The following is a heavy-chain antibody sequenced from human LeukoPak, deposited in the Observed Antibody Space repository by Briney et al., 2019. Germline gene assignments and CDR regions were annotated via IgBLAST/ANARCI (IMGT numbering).Heavy chain of an antibody. V-gene: IGHV3-23*01. D-gene: IGHD2-8*02. Sequence: TGGSLRLSCAASGFTFSSYAMSWVRQAPGKGLEWVSAISGSGGSTYYADSVKGRFTISRDNSKNTLYLQMNSLRAEDTAVYYCYWYGYYFDYWGQGTLVTVSS. CDR1: GFTFSSYA. CDR3: YWYGYYFDY. CDR2: ISGSGGST. J-gene: IGHJ4*02.